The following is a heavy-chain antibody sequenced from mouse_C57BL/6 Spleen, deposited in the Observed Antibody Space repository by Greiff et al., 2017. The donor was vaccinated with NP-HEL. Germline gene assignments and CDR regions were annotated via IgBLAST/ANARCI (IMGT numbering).Heavy chain of an antibody. Sequence: EVQLQQSGPELVKPGASVKISCKASGYTFTDYYMNWVKQSHGKSLEWIGDINPNNGGTSYNQKFKGKATLTVDKSSSTAYMELRSLTSEDSAVYYCARSGWLGGYWGQGTTLTVSS. J-gene: IGHJ2*01. V-gene: IGHV1-26*01. D-gene: IGHD2-3*01. CDR3: ARSGWLGGY. CDR1: GYTFTDYY. CDR2: INPNNGGT.